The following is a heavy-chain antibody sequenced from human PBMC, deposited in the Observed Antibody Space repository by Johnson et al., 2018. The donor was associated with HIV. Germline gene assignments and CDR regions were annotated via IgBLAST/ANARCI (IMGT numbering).Heavy chain of an antibody. D-gene: IGHD6-6*01. Sequence: MLLVESGGGLVQPGGSLRLSCAASGFTFSSYDMHWVRQATGKGLEWVSAIGTAGDTYYPGSVKGRFTISRENAKNSLYLQMNSLRAGDTAVYYCARGGPYSSSSAGAFDIWGQGTMVTVSS. V-gene: IGHV3-13*01. CDR2: IGTAGDT. J-gene: IGHJ3*02. CDR1: GFTFSSYD. CDR3: ARGGPYSSSSAGAFDI.